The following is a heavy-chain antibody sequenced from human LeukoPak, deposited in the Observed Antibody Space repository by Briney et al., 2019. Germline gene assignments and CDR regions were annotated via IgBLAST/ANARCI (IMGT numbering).Heavy chain of an antibody. CDR2: ISGSGGST. CDR1: GFTFSSYA. Sequence: GGSLRLSCAASGFTFSSYAMSWVRQAPGKGLEWVSGISGSGGSTYYADSVKGRFTISRDNSKNTLYLQMNSLRAGDTAVYYCAKDLYSFGPSDYWGQGTLVTVSS. D-gene: IGHD5-18*01. V-gene: IGHV3-23*01. J-gene: IGHJ4*02. CDR3: AKDLYSFGPSDY.